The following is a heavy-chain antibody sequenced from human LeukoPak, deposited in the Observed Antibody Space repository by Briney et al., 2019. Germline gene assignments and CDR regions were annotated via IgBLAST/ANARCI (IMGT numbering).Heavy chain of an antibody. CDR1: GFTFHDYA. CDR3: AKGLGVASLIVDALDM. D-gene: IGHD3/OR15-3a*01. Sequence: PGGSLRLSCAASGFTFHDYAMHWVRQVPGKGLELVSGITSNSGSVLYADSVRGRFTISRDNAKTSLYLQMNSLRPEDMAFYYCAKGLGVASLIVDALDMWGQGTMVTV. CDR2: ITSNSGSV. J-gene: IGHJ3*02. V-gene: IGHV3-9*03.